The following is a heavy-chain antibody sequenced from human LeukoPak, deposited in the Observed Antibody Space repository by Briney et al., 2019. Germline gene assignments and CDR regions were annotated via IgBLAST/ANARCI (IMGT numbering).Heavy chain of an antibody. Sequence: SETLFLTCAVYGGSFSDYSWSWIRQPPGKGLEWIGDIPHSGGTNNNPSPLSRVIMSVVTSKNLRSLEVSSVTAAGTAVYYCAIVGYSYSINDWSRTGLGAYPTKYHYYMDVWGKGTTVTVSS. D-gene: IGHD5-18*01. J-gene: IGHJ6*03. V-gene: IGHV4-34*01. CDR1: GGSFSDYS. CDR2: IPHSGGT. CDR3: AIVGYSYSINDWSRTGLGAYPTKYHYYMDV.